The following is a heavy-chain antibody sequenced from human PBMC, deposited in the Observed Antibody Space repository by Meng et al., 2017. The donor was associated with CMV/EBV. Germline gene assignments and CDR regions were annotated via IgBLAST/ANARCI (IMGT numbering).Heavy chain of an antibody. CDR2: ISPTGSTT. D-gene: IGHD4-23*01. J-gene: IGHJ4*02. CDR3: ARVGRWGGY. Sequence: GGSLRLSCTASGFTFSNYEMNWVRQAPGKGLEWVSYISPTGSTTYYADSMKGRFTISRDNAKNSLYLQMNSPREEDTAVYYCARVGRWGGYWGQGTLVTVSS. CDR1: GFTFSNYE. V-gene: IGHV3-48*03.